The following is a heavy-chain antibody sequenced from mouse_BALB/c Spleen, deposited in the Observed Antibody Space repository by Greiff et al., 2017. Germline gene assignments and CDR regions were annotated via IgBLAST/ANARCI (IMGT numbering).Heavy chain of an antibody. Sequence: EVKLMESGGDLVKPGGSLKLSCAASGFTFSSYGMSWVRQTPDKRLEWVATISSGGSYTYYPDSVKGRFTISRDNAKNTLYLQMSSLKSEDTAMYYCARHGEVRHYYAMDYWGQGTSVTVSS. CDR3: ARHGEVRHYYAMDY. J-gene: IGHJ4*01. V-gene: IGHV5-6*01. D-gene: IGHD2-14*01. CDR2: ISSGGSYT. CDR1: GFTFSSYG.